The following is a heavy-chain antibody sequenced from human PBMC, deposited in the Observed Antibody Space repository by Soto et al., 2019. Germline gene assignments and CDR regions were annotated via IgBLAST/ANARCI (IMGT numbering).Heavy chain of an antibody. CDR3: AKRRGAGGHFDY. CDR2: VSIGGST. D-gene: IGHD2-15*01. CDR1: GFTFSSYA. Sequence: GGSLRLSCAASGFTFSSYAMGWVRQGPGKGLEWVAVVSIGGSTHYADSVRGRFTISRDNSKNTLSLQMNSLTAEDTAVHFCAKRRGAGGHFDYWGQGALVTVSS. V-gene: IGHV3-23*01. J-gene: IGHJ4*02.